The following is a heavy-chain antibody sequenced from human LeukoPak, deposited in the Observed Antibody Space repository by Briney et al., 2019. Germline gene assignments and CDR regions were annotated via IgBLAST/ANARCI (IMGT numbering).Heavy chain of an antibody. Sequence: ASVKVSCKASGYTFTSYDINWVRQAPGQGLEWMGWINPNSGGTNYAQKFQGRVTMTRDTSISTAYMELSRLRSDDTAVYYCARDRDYGDYVLGYWGQGTLVTVSS. D-gene: IGHD4-17*01. CDR2: INPNSGGT. CDR3: ARDRDYGDYVLGY. V-gene: IGHV1-2*02. CDR1: GYTFTSYD. J-gene: IGHJ4*02.